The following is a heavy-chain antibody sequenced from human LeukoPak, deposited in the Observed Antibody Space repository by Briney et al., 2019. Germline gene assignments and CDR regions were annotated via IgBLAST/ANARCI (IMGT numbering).Heavy chain of an antibody. V-gene: IGHV1-2*02. J-gene: IGHJ6*03. CDR2: INPNSGGT. CDR3: ARVGPKAAGKNKPYYYYYMYV. D-gene: IGHD6-13*01. CDR1: GYTFTGYY. Sequence: ASVKVSCKASGYTFTGYYMHWVRQAPGQGLEWMGWINPNSGGTNYAQKFQGRVTMTRDTSISTAYIERSRLRSDDTAVYYCARVGPKAAGKNKPYYYYYMYVWGKGTTVTVSS.